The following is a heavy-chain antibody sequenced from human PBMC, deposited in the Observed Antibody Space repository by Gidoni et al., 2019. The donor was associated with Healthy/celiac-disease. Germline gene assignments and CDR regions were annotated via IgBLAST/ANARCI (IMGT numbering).Heavy chain of an antibody. J-gene: IGHJ4*02. V-gene: IGHV3-21*01. D-gene: IGHD3-22*01. CDR2: ISSSSSYI. CDR3: ARGHYYDSSGPSEDFDY. Sequence: EVQLVESGGGLVKPGGSLRLSCAASGFTFSSSRMNWVRQAPGKGLEWVSSISSSSSYIYYADSVKGRFTISRDNAKNSLYLQMNSLRAEDTAVYYCARGHYYDSSGPSEDFDYWGQGTLVTVSS. CDR1: GFTFSSSR.